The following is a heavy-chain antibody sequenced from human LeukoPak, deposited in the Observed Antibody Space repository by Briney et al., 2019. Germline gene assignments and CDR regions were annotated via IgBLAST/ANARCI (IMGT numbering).Heavy chain of an antibody. Sequence: ASVKVSCKSSGYTFTGYYIHWLRQAPGQGLKWMGIINPSGGSTSYAQKVQGRVTMTRDTSTSTVYMELSSLGSEDTAVYYCASALVNCGGDCYSVFAAFDIWGQGTMVTVSS. CDR2: INPSGGST. V-gene: IGHV1-46*01. D-gene: IGHD2-21*02. J-gene: IGHJ3*02. CDR1: GYTFTGYY. CDR3: ASALVNCGGDCYSVFAAFDI.